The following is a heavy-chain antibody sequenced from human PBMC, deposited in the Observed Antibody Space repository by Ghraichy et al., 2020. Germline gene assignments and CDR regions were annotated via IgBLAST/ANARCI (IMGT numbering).Heavy chain of an antibody. CDR1: GFTFSAYA. Sequence: GGSLRLSCAASGFTFSAYAMSWVRQAPGKGLEWVSAISASGVGKYYADSVKGRFTISRDNSKNTLYLQMNSLRAEDTALYYCAKGYCSRSNCYNHYYMDAWVKGTTVRVSS. CDR2: ISASGVGK. D-gene: IGHD2-2*01. J-gene: IGHJ6*03. CDR3: AKGYCSRSNCYNHYYMDA. V-gene: IGHV3-23*01.